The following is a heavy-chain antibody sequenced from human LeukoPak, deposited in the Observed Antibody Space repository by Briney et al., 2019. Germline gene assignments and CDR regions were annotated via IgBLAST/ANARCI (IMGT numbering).Heavy chain of an antibody. CDR2: INPNSGGT. CDR1: GYTFTGYY. CDR3: ARVWRSSSSSLIFVY. J-gene: IGHJ4*02. Sequence: ASVKVSCKASGYTFTGYYMHWVRQAPGQGLEWMGWINPNSGGTNYAQKFQGRVTMTRDTSISTAYMELSRLGSDDTAVYYCARVWRSSSSSLIFVYWGQGTLVTVSS. D-gene: IGHD3/OR15-3a*01. V-gene: IGHV1-2*02.